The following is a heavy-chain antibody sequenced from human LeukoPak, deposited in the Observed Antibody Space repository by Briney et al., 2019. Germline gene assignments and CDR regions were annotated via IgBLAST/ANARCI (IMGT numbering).Heavy chain of an antibody. Sequence: ASVKVSCKASGYTFTSYDINWVRQATGQGLEWMGWMNPNSGNTGYAQKFQGRVTMTRNTSISTAYMELSSLRSKDTAVYYCARHYSYGYYYYGMDVWGQGTTVTVSS. D-gene: IGHD5-18*01. J-gene: IGHJ6*02. CDR1: GYTFTSYD. CDR2: MNPNSGNT. V-gene: IGHV1-8*01. CDR3: ARHYSYGYYYYGMDV.